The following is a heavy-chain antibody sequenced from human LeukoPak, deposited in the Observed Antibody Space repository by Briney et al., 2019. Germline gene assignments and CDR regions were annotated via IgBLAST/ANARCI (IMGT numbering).Heavy chain of an antibody. J-gene: IGHJ4*02. CDR2: VDPEDGET. CDR1: GYTFTDYY. D-gene: IGHD1-7*01. Sequence: GASVKVSCKASGYTFTDYYMHWVQQAPGKGLEWMGRVDPEDGETIYAEKFQGRVTITAATSTDTAYMELSSLRAEDSAVYYCAKPKVPGLELRDYFDYWGQGTLVTVSS. V-gene: IGHV1-69-2*01. CDR3: AKPKVPGLELRDYFDY.